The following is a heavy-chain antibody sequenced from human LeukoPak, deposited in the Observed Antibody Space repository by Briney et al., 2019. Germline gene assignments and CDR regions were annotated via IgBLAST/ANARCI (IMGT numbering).Heavy chain of an antibody. CDR3: AGCRSTSCSWLN. D-gene: IGHD2-2*01. CDR1: GGSISSGGYS. J-gene: IGHJ4*02. V-gene: IGHV4-61*08. Sequence: PSETLSLTCAVSGGSISSGGYSWSWIRQPPGKGLEWIGYIYYSGSTNYNPSLKSRVTISVDTSKNQFSLKLSSVTAADTAVYYCAGCRSTSCSWLNWGQGTLVTVSS. CDR2: IYYSGST.